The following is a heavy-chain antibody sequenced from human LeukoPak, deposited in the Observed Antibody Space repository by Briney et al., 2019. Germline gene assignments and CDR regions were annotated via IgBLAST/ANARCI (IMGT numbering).Heavy chain of an antibody. J-gene: IGHJ4*02. D-gene: IGHD6-19*01. Sequence: GGSLRLSCAASGFTFDDYAMHWVRQAPGKGLEWVSGISWNSGSVGYADSVKGRFTISRDNAKNSLYLQMNSLRAEDTALYYCAKGGWYDVDPFDYWGQGTLVTVSS. V-gene: IGHV3-9*01. CDR1: GFTFDDYA. CDR3: AKGGWYDVDPFDY. CDR2: ISWNSGSV.